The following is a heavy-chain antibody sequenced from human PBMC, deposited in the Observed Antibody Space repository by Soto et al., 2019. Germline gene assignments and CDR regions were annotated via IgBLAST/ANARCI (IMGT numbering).Heavy chain of an antibody. J-gene: IGHJ5*02. CDR2: INHTGGT. CDR1: GGSVNGYY. V-gene: IGHV4-34*01. Sequence: LSLTCAVYGGSVNGYYWNWIRQPPGKGLEWIGEINHTGGTHYNPSLKSRVTMSVDTSKNQFSLKLSSVTAADTAIYYCARGRDIVVVPSWFDPWGQGTLVTVS. CDR3: ARGRDIVVVPSWFDP. D-gene: IGHD2-2*01.